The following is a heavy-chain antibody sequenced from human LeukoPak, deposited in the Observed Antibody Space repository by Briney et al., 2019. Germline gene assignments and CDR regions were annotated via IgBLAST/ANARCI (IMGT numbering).Heavy chain of an antibody. D-gene: IGHD3-3*02. V-gene: IGHV3-30*04. CDR3: ARDHKLAPNYFDY. CDR2: TSGDGGRK. Sequence: GGSLRLSCTASGFTFSSYSMHWVRQAPGKGLEWVTVTSGDGGRKYYTDSVKGRFTISRDNSKNTLYLQMNSLRAEDTAVYYCARDHKLAPNYFDYWGQGTLVTVSS. CDR1: GFTFSSYS. J-gene: IGHJ4*02.